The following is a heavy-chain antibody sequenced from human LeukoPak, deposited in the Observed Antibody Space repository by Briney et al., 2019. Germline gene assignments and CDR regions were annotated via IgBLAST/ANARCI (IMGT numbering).Heavy chain of an antibody. Sequence: ASVKVSCKASGYTFTGYYMHWVRQAPGQGLEWMGIINPGVGSTTYAQKFQGRVTITADESTSTAYMELSSLRSEDTAVYYCASLQPVRSYYPFGYWGQGTLVTVSS. J-gene: IGHJ4*02. CDR2: INPGVGST. CDR3: ASLQPVRSYYPFGY. D-gene: IGHD1-26*01. CDR1: GYTFTGYY. V-gene: IGHV1-46*01.